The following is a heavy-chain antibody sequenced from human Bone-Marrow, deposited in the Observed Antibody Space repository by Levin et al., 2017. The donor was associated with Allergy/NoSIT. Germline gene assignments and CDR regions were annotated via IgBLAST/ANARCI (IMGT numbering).Heavy chain of an antibody. CDR3: ARGVRFLEYLNWFDP. Sequence: SETLSLTCTVSGGSISSSSYYWGWIRQPPGKGLEWIGSIYYSGSTYYNPSLKSRVTISVDTSKNQFSLKLSSVTAADTAVYYCARGVRFLEYLNWFDPWGQGTLVTVSS. V-gene: IGHV4-39*01. CDR2: IYYSGST. CDR1: GGSISSSSYY. J-gene: IGHJ5*02. D-gene: IGHD3-3*01.